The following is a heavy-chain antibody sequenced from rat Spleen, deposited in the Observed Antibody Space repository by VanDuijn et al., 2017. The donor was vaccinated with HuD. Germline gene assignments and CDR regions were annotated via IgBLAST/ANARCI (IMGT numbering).Heavy chain of an antibody. CDR1: GFSLSNYG. CDR3: ARRADYFDY. CDR2: IWGNGNT. Sequence: QVQLKESGPGLVQPSQTLSLTCTVSGFSLSNYGVIWVRQPPGKGLEWMGVIWGNGNTNYNSVLKSRLSISRDTSKSQVYLQMNSLRSEDTATYYCARRADYFDYWGQGVMVTVSS. V-gene: IGHV2-13*01. D-gene: IGHD1-11*01. J-gene: IGHJ2*01.